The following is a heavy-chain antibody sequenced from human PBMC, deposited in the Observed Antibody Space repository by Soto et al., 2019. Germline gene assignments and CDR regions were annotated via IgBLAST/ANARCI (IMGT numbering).Heavy chain of an antibody. Sequence: SETHSLTCTVSGGFISSYYGSWVRQPAGKGLEWIGRIYTSGSTNYNPSLKSRVTMSVDTSKNQFSLKLSSVTAADTAVYYCARGFGELLSYRWFDPWGQGTLVTVSS. V-gene: IGHV4-4*07. CDR3: ARGFGELLSYRWFDP. J-gene: IGHJ5*02. D-gene: IGHD3-10*01. CDR1: GGFISSYY. CDR2: IYTSGST.